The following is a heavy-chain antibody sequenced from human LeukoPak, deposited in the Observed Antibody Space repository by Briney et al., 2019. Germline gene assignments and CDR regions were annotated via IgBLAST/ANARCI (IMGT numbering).Heavy chain of an antibody. J-gene: IGHJ6*02. V-gene: IGHV3-74*01. CDR3: ARDKTYGMDV. Sequence: GGSLRLSCAASGFTFSPYWMHWVRQVPGRGLVWVSHINTDGSTTTYADSVKGRFTISRDNAKNTLYLQMDSLRAEDTAVYYCARDKTYGMDVWGQGTTVTVSS. CDR1: GFTFSPYW. CDR2: INTDGSTT.